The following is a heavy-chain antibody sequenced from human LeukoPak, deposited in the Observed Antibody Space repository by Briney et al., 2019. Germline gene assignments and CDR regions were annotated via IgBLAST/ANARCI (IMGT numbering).Heavy chain of an antibody. CDR1: GLTFCSYW. CDR2: INSDGSST. CDR3: ARRSSGSPPYYFGY. J-gene: IGHJ4*02. D-gene: IGHD1-26*01. V-gene: IGHV3-74*01. Sequence: GGSLRLSCAASGLTFCSYWMYWVRQAPGQALVWVSRINSDGSSTSYADSVKGRFTISRDNAKNTLYLQMNSLRAEDTAVYYCARRSSGSPPYYFGYWGQGTLVTVSS.